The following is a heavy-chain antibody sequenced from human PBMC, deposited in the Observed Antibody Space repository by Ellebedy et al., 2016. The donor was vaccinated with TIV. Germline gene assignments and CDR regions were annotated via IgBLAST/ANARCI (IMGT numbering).Heavy chain of an antibody. D-gene: IGHD1-26*01. CDR1: RFTVSSNY. CDR3: AKDTAPYYGLFDH. Sequence: PGGSLRLSCAASRFTVSSNYMSWVRRAPGKGLEWVSGISNSGVTTYYADSVKGRFTISRDNSKDTLYLQLNKVRVEDTATYFCAKDTAPYYGLFDHWGQGVLVTVSS. V-gene: IGHV3-53*01. J-gene: IGHJ4*02. CDR2: ISNSGVTT.